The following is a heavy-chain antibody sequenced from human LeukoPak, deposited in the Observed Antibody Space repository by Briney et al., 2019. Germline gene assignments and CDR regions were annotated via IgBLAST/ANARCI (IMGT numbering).Heavy chain of an antibody. D-gene: IGHD5/OR15-5a*01. CDR1: PGSMDSGLYY. J-gene: IGHJ6*03. Sequence: PSHTLSLTCAVSPGSMDSGLYYWTWIRQPAGKGLEWIVRISNNGGTAYNPSLRSRVTITLDTSNNHLSLKVTSVTAADTAVYYCARETKDIYSPSWGLYDTYYYIDAWGKGTTVTVSS. CDR2: ISNNGGT. V-gene: IGHV4-61*02. CDR3: ARETKDIYSPSWGLYDTYYYIDA.